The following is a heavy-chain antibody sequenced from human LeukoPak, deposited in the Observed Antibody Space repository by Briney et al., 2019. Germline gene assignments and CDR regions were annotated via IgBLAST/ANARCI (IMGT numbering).Heavy chain of an antibody. J-gene: IGHJ4*02. V-gene: IGHV4-59*08. D-gene: IGHD3-10*01. CDR1: GGSISSYY. CDR3: AGGKVKYYYGSGSLNY. Sequence: SETLSLTCTVSGGSISSYYWSWIRQPPGKGLECIGYIYYSGSTNYNPSLKSRVTISVDTSKNQFSLKLSSVTAADTAVYYCAGGKVKYYYGSGSLNYWGQGTLVTVSS. CDR2: IYYSGST.